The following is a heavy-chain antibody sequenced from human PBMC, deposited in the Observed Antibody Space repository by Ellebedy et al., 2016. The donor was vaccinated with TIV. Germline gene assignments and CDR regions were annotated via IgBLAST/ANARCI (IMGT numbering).Heavy chain of an antibody. CDR3: ARARAPSTYGGNSGAPHYFDY. Sequence: SETLSLTXTVSGGSISSGGYYWSWIRQHPGKGLEWIGYIYYSGSTYYNPSLKSRVTISVDTSKNQFSLKLSSVTAADTAVYYCARARAPSTYGGNSGAPHYFDYWGQGTLVTVSS. D-gene: IGHD4-23*01. V-gene: IGHV4-31*03. CDR1: GGSISSGGYY. J-gene: IGHJ4*02. CDR2: IYYSGST.